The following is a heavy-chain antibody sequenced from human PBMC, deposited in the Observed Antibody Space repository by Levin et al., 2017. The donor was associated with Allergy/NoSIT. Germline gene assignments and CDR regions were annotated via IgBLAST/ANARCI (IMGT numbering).Heavy chain of an antibody. D-gene: IGHD5-12*01. CDR1: GGSISSSHFY. CDR2: IYYSGST. CDR3: ARRGGYDQPGSPVGY. J-gene: IGHJ4*02. Sequence: SETLSLTCTVSGGSISSSHFYWGWIRQPPGKGLEWIGTIYYSGSTYYNPSLKSRVTISVDTSKNQFSLRLGSVTAADTAVYYCARRGGYDQPGSPVGYWGQGTLVTVSS. V-gene: IGHV4-39*01.